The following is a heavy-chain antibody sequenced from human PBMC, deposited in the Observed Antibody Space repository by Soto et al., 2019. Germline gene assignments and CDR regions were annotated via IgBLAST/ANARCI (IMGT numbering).Heavy chain of an antibody. D-gene: IGHD3-22*01. CDR3: ARDPPDSSRGHYSFDY. J-gene: IGHJ4*02. CDR1: GFTLSSYG. Sequence: QVQLVESGGGVVQPGGSLRLSCAASGFTLSSYGMHWVRQAPGKGLEWVALMYSDGNDKYAVSVKGRFSISRDISKNTLFLQMNSLRVEDTAVYYCARDPPDSSRGHYSFDYWGQGTLVTVSS. CDR2: MYSDGNDK. V-gene: IGHV3-33*01.